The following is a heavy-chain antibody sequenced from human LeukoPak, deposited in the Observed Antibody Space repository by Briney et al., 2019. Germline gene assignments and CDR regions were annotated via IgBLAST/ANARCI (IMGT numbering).Heavy chain of an antibody. CDR1: GFSFSDFG. J-gene: IGHJ1*01. D-gene: IGHD2-2*01. V-gene: IGHV3-30*02. CDR2: IRYDGSNK. Sequence: GGSLRLSCAASGFSFSDFGMHWVRQAPGKGLEWVAFIRYDGSNKYYADSVKGRFTISRDNSKNTLYLQMNSLRAEDTAVYYCAKGSLVVVPAAAEYFQHWGQGTLVTVSS. CDR3: AKGSLVVVPAAAEYFQH.